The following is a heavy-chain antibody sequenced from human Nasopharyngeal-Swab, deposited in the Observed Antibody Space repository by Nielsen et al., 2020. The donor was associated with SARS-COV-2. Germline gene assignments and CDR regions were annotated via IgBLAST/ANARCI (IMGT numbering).Heavy chain of an antibody. Sequence: ASVKVSCKASGYTFTSYAMHWVRQAPGQRLEWMGWISAYNGNTNYAQKLQGRVTMTTDTSTSTAYMELRSLRSDDTAVYYCARDVRGPMVRGVIIPSFGDYWGQGTLVTVSS. D-gene: IGHD3-10*01. CDR1: GYTFTSYA. V-gene: IGHV1-18*01. CDR2: ISAYNGNT. J-gene: IGHJ4*02. CDR3: ARDVRGPMVRGVIIPSFGDY.